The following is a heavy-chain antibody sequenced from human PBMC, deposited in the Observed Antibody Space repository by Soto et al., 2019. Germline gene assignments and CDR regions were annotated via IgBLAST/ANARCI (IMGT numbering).Heavy chain of an antibody. CDR1: GFTFSNYG. D-gene: IGHD3-3*01. V-gene: IGHV3-30*18. Sequence: PGGSLRLSCAASGFTFSNYGMNWVRQAPGKGLEWVAFISDDGSNKYYADSMKGRFTMSRDNSKRTLYLQMSSLRVEDTAVYYCTKRRNVLRFLEWSSGMEVWGQGTTVTVSS. J-gene: IGHJ6*02. CDR2: ISDDGSNK. CDR3: TKRRNVLRFLEWSSGMEV.